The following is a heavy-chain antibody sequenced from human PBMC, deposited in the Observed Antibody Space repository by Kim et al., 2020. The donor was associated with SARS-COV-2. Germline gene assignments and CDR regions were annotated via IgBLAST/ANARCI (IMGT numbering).Heavy chain of an antibody. D-gene: IGHD2-15*01. CDR2: IYYSGST. CDR3: ARGRGDIVVVVAATPPSFDY. V-gene: IGHV4-61*01. CDR1: GGSVSSGSYY. J-gene: IGHJ4*02. Sequence: SETLSLTCTVSGGSVSSGSYYWSWIRQPPGKGLEWIGYIYYSGSTNYNPSLKSRVTISVDTSKNQFSLKLSSVTAADTAVYYCARGRGDIVVVVAATPPSFDYWDQGTLVTVSS.